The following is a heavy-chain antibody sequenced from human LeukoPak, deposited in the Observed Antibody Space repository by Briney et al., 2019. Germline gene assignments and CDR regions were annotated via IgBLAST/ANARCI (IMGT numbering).Heavy chain of an antibody. CDR3: AKEVEPLWSGYTWFDP. CDR2: IGGSGIST. CDR1: GFTFSSYS. V-gene: IGHV3-23*01. D-gene: IGHD3-3*01. J-gene: IGHJ5*02. Sequence: GGSLRLSCAASGFTFSSYSMNWVRQAPGRGLEWVSGIGGSGISTFYADSVKGRFSISRYNSKNTVFLQMDSLRVEDTAVYHCAKEVEPLWSGYTWFDPWGQGTLVTVSS.